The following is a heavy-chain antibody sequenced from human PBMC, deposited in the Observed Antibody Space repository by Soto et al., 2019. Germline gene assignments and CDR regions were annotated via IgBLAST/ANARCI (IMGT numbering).Heavy chain of an antibody. V-gene: IGHV3-30-3*01. CDR2: ISYDGSNK. CDR3: ATDGTIFGVVSHGMDV. J-gene: IGHJ6*02. Sequence: GSLAPSGAAPGFTFSSDAMHGVRKAPGKGLEWVAVISYDGSNKYYADSVKVRFTISRDNSKNTLYLQMNSLRAEDTAVYYGATDGTIFGVVSHGMDVWGQGTTVTVSS. D-gene: IGHD3-3*01. CDR1: GFTFSSDA.